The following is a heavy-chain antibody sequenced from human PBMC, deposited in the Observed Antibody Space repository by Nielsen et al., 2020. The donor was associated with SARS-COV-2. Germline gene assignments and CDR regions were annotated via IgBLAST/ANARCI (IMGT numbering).Heavy chain of an antibody. V-gene: IGHV3-30*18. Sequence: GGSLRLSCAASGFTFDDYALSWVRQAPGKGLEWVAVISYDGSNKYYADSVKGRFTISRDNSRNTLYLEMNSLRADDTAVYYCAKHEGEDWGQGTLVTVSS. CDR3: AKHEGED. J-gene: IGHJ4*02. CDR2: ISYDGSNK. CDR1: GFTFDDYA. D-gene: IGHD3-10*01.